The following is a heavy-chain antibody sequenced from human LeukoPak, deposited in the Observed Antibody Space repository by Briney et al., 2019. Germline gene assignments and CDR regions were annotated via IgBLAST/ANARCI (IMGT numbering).Heavy chain of an antibody. CDR3: AKDFGYCSKGVCYSGFDY. V-gene: IGHV3-30*02. Sequence: PGGSLRLSCAASKFTFSSYGMHWVRQAPGKGLEWVAFILYDGSDEYYADSVKGRFTISRDNSKNTVYLQMNSLRAEDTAVYHCAKDFGYCSKGVCYSGFDYWGQGTLVTVSS. D-gene: IGHD2-8*01. J-gene: IGHJ4*02. CDR1: KFTFSSYG. CDR2: ILYDGSDE.